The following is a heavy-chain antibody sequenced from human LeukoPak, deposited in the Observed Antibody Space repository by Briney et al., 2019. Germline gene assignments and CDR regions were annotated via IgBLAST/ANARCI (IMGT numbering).Heavy chain of an antibody. CDR3: AREAGARRGYYYGSGKYNWFDP. CDR2: INPNSGGT. V-gene: IGHV1-2*02. J-gene: IGHJ5*02. Sequence: ASVKVSCKASGYTFTGCHMHWVRQAPGQGLEWMGWINPNSGGTNYAQKFQGRVTMTRDASISTAYMELSRLRSDDTAVYYCAREAGARRGYYYGSGKYNWFDPWGQGTLVTVSS. CDR1: GYTFTGCH. D-gene: IGHD3-10*01.